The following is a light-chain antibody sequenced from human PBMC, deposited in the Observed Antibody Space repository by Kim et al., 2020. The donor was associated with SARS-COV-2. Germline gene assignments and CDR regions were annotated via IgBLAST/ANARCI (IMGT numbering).Light chain of an antibody. CDR3: SSYTSSSTPYV. CDR1: VCEVGGYKY. V-gene: IGLV2-14*03. J-gene: IGLJ1*01. Sequence: QSITHSSTETVCEVGGYKYDSWYQQHQDKAPKLLIYNVSNRPAGVSNRFSGSKSGNTASLTISGLQAEDEADYYCSSYTSSSTPYVFGTGTKVTVL. CDR2: NVS.